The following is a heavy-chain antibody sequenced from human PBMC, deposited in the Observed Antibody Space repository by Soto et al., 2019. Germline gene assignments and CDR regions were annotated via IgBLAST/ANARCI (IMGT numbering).Heavy chain of an antibody. Sequence: XGSLRLSCAASGFTFSSYRMNWVRQAPGKGLEWVSSISSSSSYIYYADSVKGRFTISRDNAKNSLYLQMNSLRAEDTAVYYCARARIAAAGIYPWGQGTPVTVSS. CDR1: GFTFSSYR. CDR2: ISSSSSYI. CDR3: ARARIAAAGIYP. V-gene: IGHV3-21*01. J-gene: IGHJ5*02. D-gene: IGHD6-13*01.